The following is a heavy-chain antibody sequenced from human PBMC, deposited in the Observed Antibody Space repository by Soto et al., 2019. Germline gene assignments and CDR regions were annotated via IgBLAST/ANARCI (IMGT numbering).Heavy chain of an antibody. D-gene: IGHD3-10*01. CDR1: GYTFTSYY. CDR3: ARDQRGLLWFGELVDYYYMDV. Sequence: ASVKVSCKASGYTFTSYYMHWVRQAPGQGLEWMGIINPSGGSTSYAQKFQGRVTMTRDTSTSTVYMELSSLRSEDTAVYYCARDQRGLLWFGELVDYYYMDVWGKGTTVTVSS. J-gene: IGHJ6*03. V-gene: IGHV1-46*03. CDR2: INPSGGST.